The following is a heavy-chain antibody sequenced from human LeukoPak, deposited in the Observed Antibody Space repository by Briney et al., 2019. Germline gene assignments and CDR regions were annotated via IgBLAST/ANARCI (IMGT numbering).Heavy chain of an antibody. CDR1: AYTFTDYY. CDR3: ARGYSDSFGYRSYYFDY. Sequence: ASVKVSCKASAYTFTDYYINWVRQAPGQGLEWMGWINPNNGGTNYAQKFQGGVTMTTDTSISTSYMELRGLMSDDTALYYCARGYSDSFGYRSYYFDYWGQGTLLTVSS. D-gene: IGHD3-16*02. J-gene: IGHJ4*02. V-gene: IGHV1-2*02. CDR2: INPNNGGT.